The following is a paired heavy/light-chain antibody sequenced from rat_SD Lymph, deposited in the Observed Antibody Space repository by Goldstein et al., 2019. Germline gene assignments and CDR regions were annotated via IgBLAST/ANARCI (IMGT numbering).Light chain of an antibody. CDR2: GAS. CDR1: ESVSTG. Sequence: DTVLTQSPALAVSPGERVTISCRASESVSTGMHWYQQKPGQQPKLLIYGASNLESGVPARFSGSGSGTDFTLTIDPVEADDTATYFCQQSWNDLTFGSGTKLEIK. J-gene: IGKJ5*01. CDR3: QQSWNDLT. V-gene: IGKV3S10*01.
Heavy chain of an antibody. Sequence: QIQLVQSGPELKKPGESLKISCKASGYTFTDYAMQWVKQAPGKGLQYMGWINTQTGKPTYADDFKERFVFSLETSASTAYLQINNLKNEDTATYFCARPSLFITTVGRTFYYWYFDFWGPGTMVTVSS. CDR1: GYTFTDYA. V-gene: IGHV9-4*01. CDR3: ARPSLFITTVGRTFYYWYFDF. J-gene: IGHJ1*01. CDR2: INTQTGKP. D-gene: IGHD1-1*01.